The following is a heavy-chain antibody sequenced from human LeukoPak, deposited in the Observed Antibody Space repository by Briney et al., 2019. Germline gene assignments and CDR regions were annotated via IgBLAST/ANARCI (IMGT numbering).Heavy chain of an antibody. J-gene: IGHJ4*02. D-gene: IGHD3-10*01. Sequence: GGSLRLSCAASGFTFSSYAMSWVRQAPGKGLEWVSAISGSGGSTYYADSVKGRFTISRGNSKNTLYLQMNSLRAEDTAVYYCAKGAILWFGELLGDFDYWGQGTLVTVSS. CDR2: ISGSGGST. V-gene: IGHV3-23*01. CDR1: GFTFSSYA. CDR3: AKGAILWFGELLGDFDY.